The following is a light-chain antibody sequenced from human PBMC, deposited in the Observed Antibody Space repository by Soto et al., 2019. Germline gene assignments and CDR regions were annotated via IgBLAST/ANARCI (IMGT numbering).Light chain of an antibody. V-gene: IGKV1-39*01. CDR1: QNISNF. CDR3: QQSYTTPPT. Sequence: DIQMTQSPSSLSASVGDRVTITCRASQNISNFLNWYQQKPGKAPNLLIYAASSLQSGVPSRFSGSGSGTDFTLTISSLQPEDFATYYCQQSYTTPPTFGGGTKVEIK. J-gene: IGKJ4*01. CDR2: AAS.